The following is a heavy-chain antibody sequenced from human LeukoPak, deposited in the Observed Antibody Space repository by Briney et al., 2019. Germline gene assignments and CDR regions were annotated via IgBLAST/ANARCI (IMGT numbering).Heavy chain of an antibody. CDR1: GFTVSSSY. V-gene: IGHV3-66*01. J-gene: IGHJ4*02. Sequence: GGSLRLSCAASGFTVSSSYMSWVRQAPGMGLEWVSTIYRGGSSFYADSVKGRFTISRDNSKNTLYLQMDSLRAEDTAVYYCASDLSTWFDWGQGTQVTVAS. D-gene: IGHD6-13*01. CDR3: ASDLSTWFD. CDR2: IYRGGSS.